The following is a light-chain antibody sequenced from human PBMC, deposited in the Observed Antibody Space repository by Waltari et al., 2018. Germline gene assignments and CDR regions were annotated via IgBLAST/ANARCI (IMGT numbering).Light chain of an antibody. V-gene: IGLV2-8*01. CDR1: SSDVGGYNH. J-gene: IGLJ2*01. CDR2: EVS. CDR3: SSFAGGNTKLL. Sequence: LTQPPSASGSPGQSVTISCTGTSSDVGGYNHVSWYQQHPGKVPKVMIYEVSKRPSGVPDRFSGSKSGNTASLTVSGLRAEDEADYYCSSFAGGNTKLLFGGGTKLTVL.